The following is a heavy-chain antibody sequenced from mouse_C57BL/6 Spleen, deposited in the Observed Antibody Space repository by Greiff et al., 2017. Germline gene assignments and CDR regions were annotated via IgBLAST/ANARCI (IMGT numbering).Heavy chain of an antibody. J-gene: IGHJ2*01. CDR2: INPSNGGT. D-gene: IGHD1-1*01. CDR3: ARWEPYYDDSSEDYFDY. Sequence: QVQLQQPGAELVKPGASVKLSCKASGYTFTSYWMHWVKQRPGQGLEWIGNINPSNGGTNYNEKFKSKATLTVDKSSSTAYMQLSSLTSDDSAVYYCARWEPYYDDSSEDYFDYGGQGTTLTVSS. V-gene: IGHV1-53*01. CDR1: GYTFTSYW.